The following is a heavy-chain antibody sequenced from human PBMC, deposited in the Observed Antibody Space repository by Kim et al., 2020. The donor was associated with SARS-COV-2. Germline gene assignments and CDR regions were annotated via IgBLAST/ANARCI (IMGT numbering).Heavy chain of an antibody. V-gene: IGHV3-74*01. D-gene: IGHD2-21*01. CDR2: TTPDGTQT. CDR1: GFTFSNYW. CDR3: TRVRDGLAGAFDI. J-gene: IGHJ3*02. Sequence: GGSLRLSCVGSGFTFSNYWMHWVRQVPGKGLVWISRTTPDGTQTDYADSVKGRVTVSRDNAKNTLYLQMNSLTIEDTTMYYCTRVRDGLAGAFDIWGQGKVVTVSS.